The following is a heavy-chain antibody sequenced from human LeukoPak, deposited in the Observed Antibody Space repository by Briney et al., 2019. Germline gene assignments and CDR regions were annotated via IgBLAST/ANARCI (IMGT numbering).Heavy chain of an antibody. CDR1: GFIFDTYG. CDR3: ARGVSSGTVTPHAPYYYYYMDV. Sequence: PGGSLRPSCAASGFIFDTYGMHWVRQAPGKGLEWVANIKQDGSEKYYVDSVKGRFTISRDNAKNSLYLQMNSLRAEDTAVYYCARGVSSGTVTPHAPYYYYYMDVWGKGTTVTVSS. D-gene: IGHD4-17*01. J-gene: IGHJ6*03. V-gene: IGHV3-7*04. CDR2: IKQDGSEK.